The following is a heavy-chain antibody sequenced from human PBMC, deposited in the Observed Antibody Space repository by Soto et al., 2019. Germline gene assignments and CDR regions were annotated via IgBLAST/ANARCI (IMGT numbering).Heavy chain of an antibody. V-gene: IGHV4-39*07. CDR2: IYYSGNT. Sequence: PSETLSLTCTVSGGSISSSSYYWGWIRQPPGKGLEWIGSIYYSGNTNYNPSLKSRVTISVDTSKNQFSLKLSSVTAADTAVYYCAREQVDGSGSYPHWGQGTLVTVSS. CDR1: GGSISSSSYY. CDR3: AREQVDGSGSYPH. D-gene: IGHD3-10*01. J-gene: IGHJ1*01.